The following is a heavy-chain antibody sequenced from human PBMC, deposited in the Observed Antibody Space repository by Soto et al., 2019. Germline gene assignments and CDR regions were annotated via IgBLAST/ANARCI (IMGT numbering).Heavy chain of an antibody. CDR3: ARDTATPFDY. D-gene: IGHD5-18*01. V-gene: IGHV1-69*02. CDR2: IIPILGIA. J-gene: IGHJ4*02. Sequence: QVQLVQSGAEVKKPGSSVKVSCKASGGTFSSYTISWVRQAPGQGLEWMGRIIPILGIANYAQKFQGRVTTTADKSTSTAYRELSSLRSEDTAVYFCARDTATPFDYWGQGTLVTVSS. CDR1: GGTFSSYT.